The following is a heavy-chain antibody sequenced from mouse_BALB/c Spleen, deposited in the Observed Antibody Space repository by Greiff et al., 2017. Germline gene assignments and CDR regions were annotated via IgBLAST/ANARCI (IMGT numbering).Heavy chain of an antibody. Sequence: EVKLQESGPELVKPGASVKMSCKASGYTFTSYVMHWVKQKPGQGLEWIGYINPYNDGTKYNEKFKGKATLTSDKSSSTAYMELSSLTSEDSAVYYCARSVYYGYDGFAYWGQGTLVTVSA. CDR3: ARSVYYGYDGFAY. CDR1: GYTFTSYV. CDR2: INPYNDGT. D-gene: IGHD2-2*01. J-gene: IGHJ3*01. V-gene: IGHV1-14*01.